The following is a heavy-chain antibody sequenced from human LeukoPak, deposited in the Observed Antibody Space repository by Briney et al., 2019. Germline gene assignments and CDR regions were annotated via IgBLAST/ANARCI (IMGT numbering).Heavy chain of an antibody. CDR2: LHYTGRN. V-gene: IGHV4-59*01. J-gene: IGHJ5*02. Sequence: SETLSLTCTVSGGSISPYYWGWIRQPPGRGLEWIGSLHYTGRNSYNPSLKSRVTISVDMSKNQFSLKLTSVTAADTAVYYCARGGNGDFLKWFDPWGQGTLVTVSS. CDR1: GGSISPYY. CDR3: ARGGNGDFLKWFDP. D-gene: IGHD4-17*01.